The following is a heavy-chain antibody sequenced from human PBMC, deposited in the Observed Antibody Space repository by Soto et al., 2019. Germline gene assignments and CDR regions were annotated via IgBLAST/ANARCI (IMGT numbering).Heavy chain of an antibody. CDR2: MSGSGDRT. CDR3: VTDEGGNPSTAPH. D-gene: IGHD2-15*01. CDR1: GITISNYP. Sequence: EVQLLEAGGGLVQPGGSLRLSCAASGITISNYPMSWVRQAPGKGLDWVSGMSGSGDRTYYSDSAKGRFTISKDISRKSLSLQLDGLGVEDSDVYFGVTDEGGNPSTAPHWGQGNLVTVSS. V-gene: IGHV3-23*01. J-gene: IGHJ4*02.